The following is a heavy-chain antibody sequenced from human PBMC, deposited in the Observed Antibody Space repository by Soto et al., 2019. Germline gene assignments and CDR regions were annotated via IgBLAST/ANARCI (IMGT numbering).Heavy chain of an antibody. D-gene: IGHD3-10*01. CDR1: GFTFSSYA. CDR2: ISGSGGST. J-gene: IGHJ6*03. V-gene: IGHV3-23*01. Sequence: HPGGSLRLSCAASGFTFSSYAMSWVRQAPGKGLEWVSAISGSGGSTYYADSVKGRFTISRDNSKNTLYLQMNSLRAEDTAVYYCAKDYYSSAWFGELFPIGPDLENYYYMDVWGKGTTVTVSS. CDR3: AKDYYSSAWFGELFPIGPDLENYYYMDV.